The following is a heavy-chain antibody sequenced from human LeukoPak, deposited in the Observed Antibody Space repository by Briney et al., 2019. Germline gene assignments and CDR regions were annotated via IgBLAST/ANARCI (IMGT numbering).Heavy chain of an antibody. V-gene: IGHV1-69*04. Sequence: ASVKVSCKASGGTFSSYAISWVRQAPGQGLEWMGRIIPILGIANYAQKFQGRVTITEDKSTSKAYMELSSLRSEATAVYYCARGLYGSGEPLFYGMDVWGQGTTVTVSS. J-gene: IGHJ6*02. CDR1: GGTFSSYA. D-gene: IGHD3-10*01. CDR2: IIPILGIA. CDR3: ARGLYGSGEPLFYGMDV.